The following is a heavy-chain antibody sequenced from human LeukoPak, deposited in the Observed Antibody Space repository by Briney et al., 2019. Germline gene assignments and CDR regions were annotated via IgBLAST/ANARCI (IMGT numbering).Heavy chain of an antibody. V-gene: IGHV3-30*18. Sequence: PGRSLRLSCAASGFTFSTYGTHWVRQAPGKGLEWVAVISYDGITKYYADSVKGRFTISRDNSKNTLSLQMSSLRAEDTAVYYCAKYSSRNYYGMDVWGQGTTVTVSS. D-gene: IGHD1-26*01. J-gene: IGHJ6*02. CDR1: GFTFSTYG. CDR3: AKYSSRNYYGMDV. CDR2: ISYDGITK.